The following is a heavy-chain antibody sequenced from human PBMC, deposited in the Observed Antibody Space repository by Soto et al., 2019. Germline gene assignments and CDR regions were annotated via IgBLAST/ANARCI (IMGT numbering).Heavy chain of an antibody. J-gene: IGHJ4*02. CDR1: GGSISSGGYY. V-gene: IGHV4-31*03. Sequence: QVQLQESGPGLVKPSQTLSLTCTVSGGSISSGGYYWSWIRQHPGKGLEWIGYIYYSGSTYYNPSVKSRVHKSVDTSKNQFALKLSSVTAADTAVYYCARGKADRVYFDYWGQGTLGTVSS. CDR2: IYYSGST. CDR3: ARGKADRVYFDY.